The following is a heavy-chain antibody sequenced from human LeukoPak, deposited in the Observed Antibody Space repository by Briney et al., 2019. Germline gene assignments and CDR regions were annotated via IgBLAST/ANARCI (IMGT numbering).Heavy chain of an antibody. D-gene: IGHD6-13*01. Sequence: GESLKISCKGSGYSFTSYWIGWVRPMPGKGLEWMGIIYPGDSDTRYSPSFQGQITISADKSISTAYLQWSSPKASDTAMYYCARLLAAAGTRWFDPWGQGTLVTVSS. CDR1: GYSFTSYW. CDR2: IYPGDSDT. CDR3: ARLLAAAGTRWFDP. V-gene: IGHV5-51*01. J-gene: IGHJ5*02.